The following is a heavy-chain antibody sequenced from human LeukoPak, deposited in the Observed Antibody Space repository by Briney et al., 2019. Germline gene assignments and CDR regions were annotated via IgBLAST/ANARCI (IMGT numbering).Heavy chain of an antibody. Sequence: PSETLSLTCTVSGGSISSYYWSWIRQPPGKGLEWIGHIYYSGSTNYNPSLKSRATISVDTSKNQFSLKLSSVTAADTAVYYCARADSSGYYVGYWGQGTLVTVSS. D-gene: IGHD3-22*01. CDR2: IYYSGST. V-gene: IGHV4-59*01. CDR1: GGSISSYY. CDR3: ARADSSGYYVGY. J-gene: IGHJ4*02.